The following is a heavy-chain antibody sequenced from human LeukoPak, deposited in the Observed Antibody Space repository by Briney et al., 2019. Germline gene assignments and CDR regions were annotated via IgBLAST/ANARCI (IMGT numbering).Heavy chain of an antibody. D-gene: IGHD4-17*01. Sequence: GGSLRLSCAASGFTFSSYGMHWVRQAPGKGLEWVAVIWYDGGNKYYADSVKGRFTISRDNSKNTLYLQMNSLRAEDTAVYYCAKDLRVYGDYYFDYWGQGTLVTVSS. CDR3: AKDLRVYGDYYFDY. CDR1: GFTFSSYG. CDR2: IWYDGGNK. J-gene: IGHJ4*02. V-gene: IGHV3-33*06.